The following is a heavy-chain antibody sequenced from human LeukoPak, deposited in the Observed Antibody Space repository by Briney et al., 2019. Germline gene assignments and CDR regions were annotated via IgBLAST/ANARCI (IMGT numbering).Heavy chain of an antibody. CDR1: GYTFTRYG. CDR2: INAYNGNA. D-gene: IGHD3-22*01. V-gene: IGHV1-18*01. CDR3: ARVYGYYYDSSGSYSGYFDY. Sequence: GASVKVSCTASGYTFTRYGMSWVRQAPGQGLEWMGWINAYNGNAKYAQKLQGRVTMTTDTSTSTAYMDLRSLRSDDTAVYYCARVYGYYYDSSGSYSGYFDYWGQGTLVTVSS. J-gene: IGHJ4*02.